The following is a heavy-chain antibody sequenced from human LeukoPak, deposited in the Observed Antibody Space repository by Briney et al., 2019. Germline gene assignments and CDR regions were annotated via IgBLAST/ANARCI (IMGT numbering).Heavy chain of an antibody. CDR2: INHSGST. CDR3: ARDVAAIGQLHRWLDP. V-gene: IGHV4-34*01. CDR1: GGSFSGYY. D-gene: IGHD2-2*01. Sequence: SETLSLTCAVYGGSFSGYYWSWIRQPPGKGLEWIGEINHSGSTNYNPSLKSRVTISVDTSKNQFSLKLSSVTAADTAVYYCARDVAAIGQLHRWLDPWGQGTLVTVSS. J-gene: IGHJ5*02.